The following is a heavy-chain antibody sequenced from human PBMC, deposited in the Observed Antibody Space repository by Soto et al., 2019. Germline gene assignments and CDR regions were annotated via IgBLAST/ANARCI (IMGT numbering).Heavy chain of an antibody. D-gene: IGHD6-13*01. Sequence: PSETLSLTCAVYGGSFSGYYWSWIRQPPGKGLEWIGEINQSGSTNYNPSLKSRVTISVDTSKNQFSLRLSSVTAADTAVYYCARTYSRSRSPFDHWGQGTLVTVSS. CDR3: ARTYSRSRSPFDH. J-gene: IGHJ4*02. CDR1: GGSFSGYY. CDR2: INQSGST. V-gene: IGHV4-34*01.